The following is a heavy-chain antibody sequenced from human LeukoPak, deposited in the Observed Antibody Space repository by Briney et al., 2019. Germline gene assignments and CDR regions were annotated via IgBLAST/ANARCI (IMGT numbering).Heavy chain of an antibody. J-gene: IGHJ3*02. Sequence: ASVRVSCKASGYTFNSYGISWVRQAPGQGLEWMGWISAYNGNTNYAQKFQGRVTMTTDTSTSTAYMELRSLRSDDTAVYYCARSPRVTMIVVVITDDDAFDIWGQGTMVIVSS. CDR3: ARSPRVTMIVVVITDDDAFDI. CDR1: GYTFNSYG. CDR2: ISAYNGNT. D-gene: IGHD3-22*01. V-gene: IGHV1-18*01.